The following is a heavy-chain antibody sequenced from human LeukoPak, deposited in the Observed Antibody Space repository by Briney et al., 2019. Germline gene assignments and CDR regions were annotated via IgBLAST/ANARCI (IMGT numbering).Heavy chain of an antibody. D-gene: IGHD2-2*01. CDR2: INHSGST. CDR3: ARKLAGGYCSSTSCHGSGNWFDP. CDR1: GGSFSGYY. V-gene: IGHV4-34*01. Sequence: PSETLSLTCAVYGGSFSGYYWSWIRQPPGKGLEWIGEINHSGSTSYNPSLKSRVTISVDTSKNQFSLKLSSVTAADTAVYYCARKLAGGYCSSTSCHGSGNWFDPWGQGTLVTVSS. J-gene: IGHJ5*02.